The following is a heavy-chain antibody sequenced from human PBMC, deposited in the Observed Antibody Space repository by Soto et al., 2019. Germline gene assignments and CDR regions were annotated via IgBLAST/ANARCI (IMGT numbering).Heavy chain of an antibody. CDR1: GGSISNYY. D-gene: IGHD5-12*01. J-gene: IGHJ6*02. V-gene: IGHV4-4*07. Sequence: ASDTLSPTCTVSGGSISNYYWSWILQPAGKGLEWIGRIYTSGSTNYNPSLKSRVTMSVDTSKNQFSLKLSSVTAEDTAVYYCARDGTPPWGWLPLTEVYYGMDVWGQGTTVTVSS. CDR3: ARDGTPPWGWLPLTEVYYGMDV. CDR2: IYTSGST.